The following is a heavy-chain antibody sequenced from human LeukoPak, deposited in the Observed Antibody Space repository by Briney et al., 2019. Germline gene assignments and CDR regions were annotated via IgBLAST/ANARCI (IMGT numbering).Heavy chain of an antibody. CDR3: ASIGGRSNY. CDR2: IYYSGST. Sequence: PSGTLSLTCTVSGGSISSYYWSWIRQPPGKGLEWIGYIYYSGSTNYNPSLKSRVTISVDTSKNQFSLKLSSVTAADTAVYYCASIGGRSNYWGQGTLVTVSS. D-gene: IGHD3-16*01. CDR1: GGSISSYY. V-gene: IGHV4-59*01. J-gene: IGHJ4*02.